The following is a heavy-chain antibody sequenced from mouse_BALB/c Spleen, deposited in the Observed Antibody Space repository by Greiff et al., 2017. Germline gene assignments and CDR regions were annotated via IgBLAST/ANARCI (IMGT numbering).Heavy chain of an antibody. J-gene: IGHJ3*01. CDR1: GFSLTSYD. D-gene: IGHD2-4*01. Sequence: VQRVESGPGLVAPSQSLSITCTVSGFSLTSYDISWIRQPPGKGLEWLGVIWTGGGTNYNSAFMSRLSISKDNSKSQVFLKMNSLQTDDTAIYYCERDRDDYDRFAYWGQGTLVTVSA. CDR3: ERDRDDYDRFAY. CDR2: IWTGGGT. V-gene: IGHV2-9-2*01.